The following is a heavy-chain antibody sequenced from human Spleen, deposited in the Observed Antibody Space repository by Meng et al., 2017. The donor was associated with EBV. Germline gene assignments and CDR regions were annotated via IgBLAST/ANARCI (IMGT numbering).Heavy chain of an antibody. V-gene: IGHV4-30-4*01. J-gene: IGHJ4*02. D-gene: IGHD3-22*01. CDR3: ARAAYDVSGYFDY. CDR1: VGSVSSGGYY. CDR2: IYTSGST. Sequence: RMQQSGPGLVNPSQTLSLPCAVSVGSVSSGGYYWSWLRQPPGKRLEWIGYIYTSGSTYYNPSLKSRPTISLDMSKNQFSLQLRSVTAADTAVYYCARAAYDVSGYFDYWGQGTLVTVSS.